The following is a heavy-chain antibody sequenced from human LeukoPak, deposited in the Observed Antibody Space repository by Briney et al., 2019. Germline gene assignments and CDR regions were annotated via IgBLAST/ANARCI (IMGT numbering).Heavy chain of an antibody. J-gene: IGHJ5*02. CDR1: GGSFSGYY. CDR3: ARGKKTRYYYDSSAAGLDP. Sequence: SETLSLTCAVYGGSFSGYYWSWIRQPPGKGLEWIGEINHSGSTNYNPSLKSRVTISVDTSTNQFSLKLSSVTAADTAVYYCARGKKTRYYYDSSAAGLDPWGQGTLVTVSS. CDR2: INHSGST. V-gene: IGHV4-34*01. D-gene: IGHD3-22*01.